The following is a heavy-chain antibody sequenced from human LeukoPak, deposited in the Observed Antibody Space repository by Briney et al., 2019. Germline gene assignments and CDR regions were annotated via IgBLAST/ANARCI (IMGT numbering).Heavy chain of an antibody. D-gene: IGHD2-15*01. J-gene: IGHJ4*02. Sequence: GGSLRLSCTASGFTFGDYAMSWVRQAPGKGLEWVGFIRSKAYGGTTEYAASVKGRFTISRDDSKSIAYLQMNSLKTEDTAVYYCTRGGIYCSGGSCFRGDYWGQGTLVTVSS. CDR2: IRSKAYGGTT. CDR3: TRGGIYCSGGSCFRGDY. CDR1: GFTFGDYA. V-gene: IGHV3-49*04.